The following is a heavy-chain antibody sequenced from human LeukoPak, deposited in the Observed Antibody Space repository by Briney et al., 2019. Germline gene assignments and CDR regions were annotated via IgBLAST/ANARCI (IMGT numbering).Heavy chain of an antibody. CDR3: ARSEFYCIGGSCYSTGADF. CDR1: GGSFSGYY. V-gene: IGHV4-34*01. Sequence: PSETLSLTCAVYGGSFSGYYWSWIRQPPGKGLEWIGEINHSGSTNYNPSLKSRVTISVDTSKNQFSLKLSSVTAADTAVYYCARSEFYCIGGSCYSTGADFWGQGTLVTVSS. J-gene: IGHJ4*02. D-gene: IGHD2-15*01. CDR2: INHSGST.